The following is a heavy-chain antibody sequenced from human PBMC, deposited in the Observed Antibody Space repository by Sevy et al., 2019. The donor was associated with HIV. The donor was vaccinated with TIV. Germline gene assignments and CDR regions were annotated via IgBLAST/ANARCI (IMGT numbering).Heavy chain of an antibody. J-gene: IGHJ4*02. D-gene: IGHD6-13*01. CDR3: VSSPYRSRTDY. Sequence: GGSLRLSCAASGFTFSSYWMHWVRQVPGKGLVWVSRISPDGSATTYADFVKGRFTVSRDNAKNTLYLQLGSLRGEDTCVYYCVSSPYRSRTDYWGQGTLVTVSS. CDR2: ISPDGSAT. CDR1: GFTFSSYW. V-gene: IGHV3-74*01.